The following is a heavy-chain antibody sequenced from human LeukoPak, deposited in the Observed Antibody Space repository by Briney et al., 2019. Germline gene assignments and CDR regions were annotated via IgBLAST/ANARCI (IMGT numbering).Heavy chain of an antibody. V-gene: IGHV3-23*01. CDR1: GFTFSSSA. Sequence: GGSLRLSCAASGFTFSSSAMSWVRQAPGKGLEWVSSISGSGGDTYYTDSVKGRFTISRDNSRNTLYLQMNSLRAEDTAVYYCAKVGGSGGTWDWYFDLRGRGTLVTVSS. D-gene: IGHD3-10*01. CDR2: ISGSGGDT. CDR3: AKVGGSGGTWDWYFDL. J-gene: IGHJ2*01.